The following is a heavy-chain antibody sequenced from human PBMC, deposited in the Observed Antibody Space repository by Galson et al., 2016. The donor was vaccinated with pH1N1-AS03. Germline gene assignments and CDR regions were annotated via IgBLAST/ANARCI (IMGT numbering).Heavy chain of an antibody. CDR2: ISYSGFT. CDR1: GGSITINY. D-gene: IGHD3-3*01. V-gene: IGHV4-59*01. Sequence: ETLSLTCTVSGGSITINYWIWIRQPPGKGLEWIGYISYSGFTNYNPSLKSRVTISVDTSKNQFSLKLSSVTAAYTAVYFCARLYDVWGGYPSFDYWGQGTLVTVSS. J-gene: IGHJ4*02. CDR3: ARLYDVWGGYPSFDY.